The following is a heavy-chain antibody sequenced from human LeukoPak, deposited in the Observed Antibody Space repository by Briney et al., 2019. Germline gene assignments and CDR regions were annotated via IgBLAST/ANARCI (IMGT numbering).Heavy chain of an antibody. CDR3: ARHSSTWYDCFDY. CDR2: ISYDGSNK. CDR1: GFTFSSYA. V-gene: IGHV3-30*04. J-gene: IGHJ4*02. Sequence: GGSLRLSCAASGFTFSSYAMHWVRQAPGKGLEWVAVISYDGSNKYYADSVKGRFTISRDNSKNTLYLQMNSLRAEDTAVYYCARHSSTWYDCFDYWGQGTLVTVSS. D-gene: IGHD6-13*01.